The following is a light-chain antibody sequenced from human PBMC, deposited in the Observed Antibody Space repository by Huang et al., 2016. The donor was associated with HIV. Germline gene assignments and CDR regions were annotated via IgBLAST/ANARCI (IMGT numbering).Light chain of an antibody. Sequence: EIVLTQSPGTLSLSPGERATLSCRASQSVSSYLALYQQKPGQSTRRLIFGASNRATAIPDRFSGSGSATDFTLTISRLEPEDFAVYYCQQYGSSPLTFGGGTKVEIK. CDR1: QSVSSY. CDR2: GAS. V-gene: IGKV3-20*01. CDR3: QQYGSSPLT. J-gene: IGKJ4*01.